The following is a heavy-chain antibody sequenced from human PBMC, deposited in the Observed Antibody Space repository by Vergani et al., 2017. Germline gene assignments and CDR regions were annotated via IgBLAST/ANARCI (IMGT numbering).Heavy chain of an antibody. CDR3: AKDANYYDSRVFDI. D-gene: IGHD3-22*01. Sequence: EVQLVESGGGLVQPGRSLRLSCAASGFTFDDYAMHWVRQAPGKGLEWVSGISWNSGSIGYADSVKGRFTISRDNAKNSLYLQMNSLRAEDTALYYCAKDANYYDSRVFDIWGQGTMVTVSS. CDR1: GFTFDDYA. CDR2: ISWNSGSI. J-gene: IGHJ3*02. V-gene: IGHV3-9*01.